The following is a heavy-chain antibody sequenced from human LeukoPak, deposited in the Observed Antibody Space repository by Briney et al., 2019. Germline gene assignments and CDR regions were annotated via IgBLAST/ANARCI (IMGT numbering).Heavy chain of an antibody. D-gene: IGHD6-13*01. CDR1: GFIFSTYD. CDR2: IWYDGSNK. Sequence: GGSLRLSCAASGFIFSTYDMHWVRQAPGKGLEWVAVIWYDGSNKYYADSVKGRFTISRDNSKNTLYLQMNSLRAEDTAVYYCARDSSSSWYWGDYWGQGTLVTVSS. CDR3: ARDSSSSWYWGDY. J-gene: IGHJ4*02. V-gene: IGHV3-33*08.